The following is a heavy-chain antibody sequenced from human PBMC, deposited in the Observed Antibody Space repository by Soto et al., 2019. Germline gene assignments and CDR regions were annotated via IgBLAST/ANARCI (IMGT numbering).Heavy chain of an antibody. CDR3: TRDPRNYYDSIGSANWFDP. V-gene: IGHV3-73*01. Sequence: GGSLRLSCAASGFTFSGSAMHWIRQASGKGLEWVGRIRSKTNSYATAYAASVKGRFTISRDDSKDTAYLQMNSLKTEDTAVYYCTRDPRNYYDSIGSANWFDPWGQGTLVTVSS. D-gene: IGHD3-22*01. CDR1: GFTFSGSA. J-gene: IGHJ5*02. CDR2: IRSKTNSYAT.